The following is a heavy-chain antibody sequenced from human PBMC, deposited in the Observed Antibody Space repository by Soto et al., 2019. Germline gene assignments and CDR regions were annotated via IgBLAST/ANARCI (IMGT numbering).Heavy chain of an antibody. J-gene: IGHJ4*02. CDR3: TKDPVYSGTYYGSDY. D-gene: IGHD1-26*01. V-gene: IGHV3-49*03. CDR2: IRSKFYGGTA. Sequence: GGSLRLSCTVSGFTCGDDGMTWFRQAPGKVLEWIGFIRSKFYGGTAEYAASVKGRFTIPRDDSKRIAHLQMNSLETEDTAVYYCTKDPVYSGTYYGSDYWGPGTLVTVSS. CDR1: GFTCGDDG.